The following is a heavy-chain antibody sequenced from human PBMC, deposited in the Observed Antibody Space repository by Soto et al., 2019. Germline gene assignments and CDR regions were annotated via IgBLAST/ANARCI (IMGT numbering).Heavy chain of an antibody. CDR1: GGCISDFY. Sequence: SETLSLTCTVSGGCISDFYWSWIRQPPGKGLEWIGYIYYSGSTNYNPSLKSRVTISVETSKNQFSLNLRSMSPADTAVYYCARVGGLAARTFDYWGPGTLVTGSS. CDR3: ARVGGLAARTFDY. CDR2: IYYSGST. V-gene: IGHV4-59*01. J-gene: IGHJ4*02. D-gene: IGHD6-6*01.